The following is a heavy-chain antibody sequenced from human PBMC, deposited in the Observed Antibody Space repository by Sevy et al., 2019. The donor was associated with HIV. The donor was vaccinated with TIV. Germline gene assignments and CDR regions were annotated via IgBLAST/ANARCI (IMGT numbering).Heavy chain of an antibody. CDR1: GFTFSYFS. CDR3: ALERLSSDVAEYFEN. CDR2: ISYDGSNE. D-gene: IGHD1-1*01. J-gene: IGHJ1*01. V-gene: IGHV3-30-3*01. Sequence: GGSLRLSCAASGFTFSYFSMHWVRQAPGKGLEWVATISYDGSNEHYADSVKGRFTISRDNSKNALYLQMNSLRAEDTVVYSCALERLSSDVAEYFENWGQGTLVTVSS.